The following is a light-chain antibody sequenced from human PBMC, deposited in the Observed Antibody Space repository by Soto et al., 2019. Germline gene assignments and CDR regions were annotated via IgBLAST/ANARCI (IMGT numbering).Light chain of an antibody. Sequence: DIQMTQSPSSLSASVVDRVTITCRASQSISNYLNWYQLKPGKAPELLIYAASSLQSGVPSRFSGSGSWTDFTLNISSLQPEDFATYYCQQSYSTPLPFGGGTKVEMK. J-gene: IGKJ4*01. CDR1: QSISNY. CDR2: AAS. V-gene: IGKV1-39*01. CDR3: QQSYSTPLP.